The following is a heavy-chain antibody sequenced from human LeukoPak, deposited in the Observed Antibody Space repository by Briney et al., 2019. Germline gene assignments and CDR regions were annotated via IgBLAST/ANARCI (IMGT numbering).Heavy chain of an antibody. J-gene: IGHJ3*02. CDR2: IYPGDSDS. CDR3: ARHRGYAHDTFDI. CDR1: GYRFTDYW. D-gene: IGHD2-2*01. Sequence: GESLKISCKGSGYRFTDYWIAWVRQMPGKGLEWMGIIYPGDSDSRYSPSFQGQVTFSADKSISTAYLQWSSLKASDTAMYYCARHRGYAHDTFDIWGQGTMVTVSS. V-gene: IGHV5-51*01.